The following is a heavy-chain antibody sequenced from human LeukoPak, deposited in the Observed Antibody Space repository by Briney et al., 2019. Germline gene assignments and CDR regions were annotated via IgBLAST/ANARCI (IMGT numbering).Heavy chain of an antibody. J-gene: IGHJ4*02. CDR1: GYNFPKYW. CDR3: VRLFRNRSDGGVDH. V-gene: IGHV5-51*01. D-gene: IGHD1-14*01. CDR2: IYSSDSYN. Sequence: ESLKTSCKGSGYNFPKYWIGWVRPVSGKGLEWIGIIYSSDSYNIYSPSCQGPVSLSADTSISTAFLQWSSRQASDTAMYYCVRLFRNRSDGGVDHWGQGTLVTVSS.